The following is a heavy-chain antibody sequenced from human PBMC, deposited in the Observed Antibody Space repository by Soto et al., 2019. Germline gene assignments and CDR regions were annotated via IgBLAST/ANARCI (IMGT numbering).Heavy chain of an antibody. CDR2: ISAYNGNT. CDR1: GYTFTSYS. V-gene: IGHV1-18*01. Sequence: QVQVVQSGAEVKKPGASVKVSCKASGYTFTSYSISWVRQAPGQGLEWMGWISAYNGNTNYAQKLQGRVTMTTDTSTSTAYMELRSLRSDDTAVYYCAALHYGDSVDWFDPWGQGTLVTVSS. D-gene: IGHD4-17*01. J-gene: IGHJ5*02. CDR3: AALHYGDSVDWFDP.